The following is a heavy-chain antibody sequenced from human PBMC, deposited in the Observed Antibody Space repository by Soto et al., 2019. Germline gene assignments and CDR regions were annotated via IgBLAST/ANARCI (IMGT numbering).Heavy chain of an antibody. CDR2: IYYSGST. J-gene: IGHJ6*02. D-gene: IGHD3-3*01. CDR1: GGSISSSYYY. V-gene: IGHV4-39*01. Sequence: QLQLQESGPGLVKPSETLSLTCTVSGGSISSSYYYWGWIRQPPGKGLEWIGTIYYSGSTYYNPSLKSRVTIPVDTSKNQFSLKLSSVTAADTAVYYCARHFGRGQYYYGMDVWGQGTTVTVSS. CDR3: ARHFGRGQYYYGMDV.